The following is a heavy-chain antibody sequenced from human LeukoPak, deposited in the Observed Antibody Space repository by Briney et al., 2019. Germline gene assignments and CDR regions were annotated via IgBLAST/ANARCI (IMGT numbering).Heavy chain of an antibody. CDR2: ISSSSSYI. CDR1: GFIFSSYS. V-gene: IGHV3-21*01. Sequence: GGSLRLSCAASGFIFSSYSMNWVRQAPGKGLEWVSSISSSSSYINYADSVKGRFTISRDNTKNLLYLQMNSLRAEDTAVYYCAKDRLYYYGMDVWGQGTTVTVSS. J-gene: IGHJ6*02. CDR3: AKDRLYYYGMDV.